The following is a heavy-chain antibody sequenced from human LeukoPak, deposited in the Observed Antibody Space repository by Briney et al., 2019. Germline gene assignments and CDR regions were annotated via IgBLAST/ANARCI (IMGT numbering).Heavy chain of an antibody. J-gene: IGHJ5*02. CDR3: ARHRPNYYGSGSYYKGVNWFDP. D-gene: IGHD3-10*01. CDR2: IYYSGST. CDR1: GGSISSYY. V-gene: IGHV4-59*08. Sequence: SSETLSLTCTVSGGSISSYYWSWIRQPPGKGLEWIGSIYYSGSTNYNPSLKSRVTISVDTSKNQFSLRLSSVTAADTAVYYCARHRPNYYGSGSYYKGVNWFDPWGQGTLVTVSS.